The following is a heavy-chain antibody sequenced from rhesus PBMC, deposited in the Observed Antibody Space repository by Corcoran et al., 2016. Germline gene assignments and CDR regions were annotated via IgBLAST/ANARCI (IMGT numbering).Heavy chain of an antibody. D-gene: IGHD2-2*01. CDR2: MYGSGGDT. Sequence: QAQLQESGPGLVKPSETLSLTCAVSGGLISGGSYRGLPRQSPGKGLEWLVGMYGSGGDTEYNPSLKSRVTISIDTSKNQFSLKLSSVPAADAAVYYCASSLGYCTSTACYAGYFDYWGQGVLVTVSS. CDR3: ASSLGYCTSTACYAGYFDY. V-gene: IGHV4-93*02. CDR1: GGLISGGSY. J-gene: IGHJ4*01.